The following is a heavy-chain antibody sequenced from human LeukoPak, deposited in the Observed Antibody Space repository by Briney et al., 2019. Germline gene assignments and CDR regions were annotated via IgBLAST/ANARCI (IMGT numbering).Heavy chain of an antibody. Sequence: ASVKVSCKASGYTFTSYDINWVRQATGQGLEWRGWMRPNSGNTGYAQKFQGRVTMTRNTSISTAYMELSSLRSEDTAVYYCARHPYCSSTSCYMDDYWGQGTLVTVSS. D-gene: IGHD2-2*02. V-gene: IGHV1-8*01. CDR3: ARHPYCSSTSCYMDDY. CDR1: GYTFTSYD. CDR2: MRPNSGNT. J-gene: IGHJ4*02.